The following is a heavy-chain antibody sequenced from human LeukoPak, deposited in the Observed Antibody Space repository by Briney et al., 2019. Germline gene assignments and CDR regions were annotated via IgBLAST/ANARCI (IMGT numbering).Heavy chain of an antibody. Sequence: SETLSLTCTVSGYSISSGYYWGWIRQPPGKGLEWIGSIYHSGSTYYNPSLKSRVTISVDTSKNQFSLKLSSVTAADTAVYYCARDSGSSGWYRRSYYYYCTDVWGKGTTVTISS. CDR3: ARDSGSSGWYRRSYYYYCTDV. J-gene: IGHJ6*03. D-gene: IGHD6-19*01. CDR1: GYSISSGYY. V-gene: IGHV4-38-2*02. CDR2: IYHSGST.